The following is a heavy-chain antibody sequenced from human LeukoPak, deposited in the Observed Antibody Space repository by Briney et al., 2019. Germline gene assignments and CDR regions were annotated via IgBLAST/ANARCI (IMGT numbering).Heavy chain of an antibody. J-gene: IGHJ5*02. CDR1: GYTFTGYY. V-gene: IGHV1-69*06. D-gene: IGHD6-25*01. Sequence: GASVKVSCKASGYTFTGYYMHWVRQAPGQGLEWMGGIIPIFGTANYAQKFQGRVTITADKSTSTAYMELSSLRSEDTAVYYCARDQAGWFDPWGQGTLVTVSS. CDR3: ARDQAGWFDP. CDR2: IIPIFGTA.